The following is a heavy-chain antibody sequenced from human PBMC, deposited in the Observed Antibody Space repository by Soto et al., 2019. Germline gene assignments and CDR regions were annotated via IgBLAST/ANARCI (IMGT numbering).Heavy chain of an antibody. CDR2: ISGSGGST. V-gene: IGHV3-23*01. D-gene: IGHD2-2*01. CDR1: GFTFSSYA. J-gene: IGHJ3*02. CDR3: ANSPFVVVPAATGGGAFDI. Sequence: EVQLLESGGGLVQPGGFLRLSCAASGFTFSSYAMSWVRQAPGKGLEWVSAISGSGGSTYYADSVKGRFTISRDNSKNTLYLQMNSLRAEDTAVYYCANSPFVVVPAATGGGAFDIWGQGTMVTVSS.